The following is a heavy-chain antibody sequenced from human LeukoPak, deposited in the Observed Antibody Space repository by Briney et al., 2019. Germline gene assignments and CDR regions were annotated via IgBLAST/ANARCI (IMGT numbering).Heavy chain of an antibody. J-gene: IGHJ4*02. CDR1: GFSFDVHA. CDR2: IGGPAET. D-gene: IGHD3-16*01. V-gene: IGHV3-23*01. CDR3: AKDWTSHNGVYDCLDF. Sequence: GVSLRLSCAASGFSFDVHAMTWVRQAPGKGPGWVATIGGPAETFYADSVKGRFTISRHNTRYTLYLQMNRLRAEDSALYYCAKDWTSHNGVYDCLDFWGQGTQVTVSS.